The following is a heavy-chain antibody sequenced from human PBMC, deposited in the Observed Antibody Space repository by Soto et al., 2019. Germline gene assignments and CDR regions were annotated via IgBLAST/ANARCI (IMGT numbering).Heavy chain of an antibody. J-gene: IGHJ4*02. CDR2: ISGSGGST. CDR3: ESRNSGWYFDY. CDR1: GFTFSNYA. D-gene: IGHD6-19*01. V-gene: IGHV3-23*01. Sequence: EVQLLESGGGLVQPGGSLRLSCAASGFTFSNYAMNWVRQAPGKGLEWVSVISGSGGSTYYADSVKGRFTISRDNSKNTLYLQMNSLRAEETAVYYCESRNSGWYFDYWGQGTLVTVSS.